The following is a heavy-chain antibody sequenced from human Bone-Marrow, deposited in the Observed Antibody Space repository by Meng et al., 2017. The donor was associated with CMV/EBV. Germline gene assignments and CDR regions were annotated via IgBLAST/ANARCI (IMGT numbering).Heavy chain of an antibody. CDR3: ARANRIPSAAASAFDI. J-gene: IGHJ3*02. CDR1: GYTFTSYY. V-gene: IGHV1-2*02. D-gene: IGHD2-2*01. Sequence: ASVKVSCKASGYTFTSYYMHWVRQAPGQGLEWMGWMDPNSGGTHYAQKFQGRVTMTRDTSISTAHMELSRLRSDDTAVYYCARANRIPSAAASAFDIWGQGTMVTVSS. CDR2: MDPNSGGT.